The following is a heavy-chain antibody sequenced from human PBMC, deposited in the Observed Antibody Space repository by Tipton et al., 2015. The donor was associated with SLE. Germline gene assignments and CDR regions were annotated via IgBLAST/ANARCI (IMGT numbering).Heavy chain of an antibody. D-gene: IGHD3-22*01. CDR1: GYSFTSYW. CDR2: IDPSDSYT. CDR3: ARRRYYDSSGYFDY. J-gene: IGHJ4*02. V-gene: IGHV5-10-1*01. Sequence: VQLVQSGAEVKKPGESLRISCKGSGYSFTSYWISWVRQMPGKGLEWMGRIDPSDSYTDYRPSLLGHVTISVDRSISTAYLQWRSLKASDTAMYYCARRRYYDSSGYFDYWGQGTLVTVSS.